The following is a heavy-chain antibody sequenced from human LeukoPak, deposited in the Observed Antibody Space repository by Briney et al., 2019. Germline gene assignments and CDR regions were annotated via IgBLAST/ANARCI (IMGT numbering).Heavy chain of an antibody. J-gene: IGHJ6*03. Sequence: SETLSLTCTVSGDFITAYYWSWIRQPPGKGLEWTVYVYYSGSTNYNPSLKSRVTISVDTSKNQFSLKLSSVTAADTAVYYCARGAFCGGDCYYYYYYMDVWGKGTTVTISS. CDR3: ARGAFCGGDCYYYYYYMDV. CDR1: GDFITAYY. V-gene: IGHV4-59*01. CDR2: VYYSGST. D-gene: IGHD2-21*02.